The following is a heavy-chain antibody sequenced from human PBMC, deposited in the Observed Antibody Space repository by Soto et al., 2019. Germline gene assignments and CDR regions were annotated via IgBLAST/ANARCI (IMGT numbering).Heavy chain of an antibody. D-gene: IGHD5-18*01. CDR2: INPSGGST. CDR3: ARDDGYSYGFAKTGFDP. J-gene: IGHJ5*02. Sequence: ASVKVSCKASGYTFTGYYIHGVRRAPGQGLEWMGIINPSGGSTSYAQKFQGRVTMTRDTSTSTVYMELSSLRSEDTAVYYCARDDGYSYGFAKTGFDPWGQGTLVTVSS. V-gene: IGHV1-46*01. CDR1: GYTFTGYY.